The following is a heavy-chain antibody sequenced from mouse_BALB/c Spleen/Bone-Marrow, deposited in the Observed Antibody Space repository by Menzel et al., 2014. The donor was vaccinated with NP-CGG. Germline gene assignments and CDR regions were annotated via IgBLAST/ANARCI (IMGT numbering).Heavy chain of an antibody. CDR1: GYSFTSYW. J-gene: IGHJ4*01. Sequence: QVQLKESGPQLVRPGASVKISCKASGYSFTSYWMHWVRQRPGQGLEWIGMIDPSDSETGINQKFKDKATLPVDKSSSTAYMQLSSPTFEDSAVYYCARGAVAMDYWGQGTSVTVSS. CDR2: IDPSDSET. CDR3: ARGAVAMDY. V-gene: IGHV1S126*01.